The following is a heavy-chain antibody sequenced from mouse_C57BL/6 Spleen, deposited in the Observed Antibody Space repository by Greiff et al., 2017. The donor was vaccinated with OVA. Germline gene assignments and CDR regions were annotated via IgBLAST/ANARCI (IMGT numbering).Heavy chain of an antibody. Sequence: EVMLVESGGGLVKPGGSLKLSCAASGFTFSSYTMSWVRQTPEKRLAWVATISGGGGNTYYPDSVKGRFTISRDNATNTLYLQMSSLRSEDTALYYCARRYSNYEGFAYWGQGTLVTVSA. D-gene: IGHD2-5*01. CDR3: ARRYSNYEGFAY. CDR2: ISGGGGNT. J-gene: IGHJ3*01. V-gene: IGHV5-9*01. CDR1: GFTFSSYT.